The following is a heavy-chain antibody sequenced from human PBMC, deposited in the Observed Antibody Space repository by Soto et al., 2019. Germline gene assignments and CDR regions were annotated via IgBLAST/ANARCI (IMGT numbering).Heavy chain of an antibody. CDR3: ARDAADDDFWSGYWNYYGMDV. J-gene: IGHJ6*02. D-gene: IGHD3-3*01. V-gene: IGHV1-2*02. CDR1: GYTFTGYY. Sequence: GASVKVSCKASGYTFTGYYMHWVRQAPGQGLERMGWINPNSGGTNYAQKLQGRVTMTTDTSTSTAYMELRSLRSDDTAVYYCARDAADDDFWSGYWNYYGMDVWGQGTTVTVSS. CDR2: INPNSGGT.